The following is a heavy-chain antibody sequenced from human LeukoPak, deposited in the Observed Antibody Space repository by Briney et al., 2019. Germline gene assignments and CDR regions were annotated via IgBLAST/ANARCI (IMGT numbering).Heavy chain of an antibody. D-gene: IGHD2-15*01. CDR3: ARAPSLYCSGSSCAFDY. V-gene: IGHV3-11*04. J-gene: IGHJ4*02. CDR1: GFTVSSNY. CDR2: ISSSGDRI. Sequence: GGSLRLSCAASGFTVSSNYMSWVRQAPGKGLEWVSYISSSGDRIYYADSVRGRFTISRDNAKKSVYLQMISLRGDDTAVYYCARAPSLYCSGSSCAFDYWGQGTLVTVSS.